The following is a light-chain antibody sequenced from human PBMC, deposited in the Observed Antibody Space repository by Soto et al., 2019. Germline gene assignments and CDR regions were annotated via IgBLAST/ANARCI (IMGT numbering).Light chain of an antibody. J-gene: IGKJ3*01. CDR3: QLGRSCPLP. CDR1: HGVSGW. CDR2: TVS. V-gene: IGKV1-12*01. Sequence: IQMTQSPSSVSASVGDTVTLSCQTSHGVSGWLAWYQQKPGKAPTLLIYTVSNWQSGIPSRFSSSGSGTDFCRTISSLQPGDVGSCFCQLGRSCPLPFGPGTRV.